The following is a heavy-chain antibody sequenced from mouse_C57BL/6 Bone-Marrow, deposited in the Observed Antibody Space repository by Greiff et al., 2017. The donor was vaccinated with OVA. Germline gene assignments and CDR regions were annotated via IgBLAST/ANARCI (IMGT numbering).Heavy chain of an antibody. CDR2: IYPGDGDP. CDR1: GYAFSSSW. J-gene: IGHJ2*01. Sequence: QVQLQQSGPELVKPGASVKISCKASGYAFSSSWMNWVKQRPGKGLEWIGRIYPGDGDPNYNGKFKGKATLTADKSSSTAYMQLSSLTSEDSAVYFCARRDYDYPFDYWGQGTTLTVSS. D-gene: IGHD2-4*01. V-gene: IGHV1-82*01. CDR3: ARRDYDYPFDY.